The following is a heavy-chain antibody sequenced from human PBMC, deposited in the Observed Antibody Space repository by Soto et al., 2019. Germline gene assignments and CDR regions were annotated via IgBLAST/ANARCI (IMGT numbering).Heavy chain of an antibody. D-gene: IGHD3-22*01. Sequence: ASVKVSCKASGYSLRGNYIHWVRQTPGQGLEWMGWINPNSSGTVYAQKFQGRVTMTRDTSLPTVYMQLNRLTSDDSAVYYCARDLIVDGPDNYAMDVWGQGTTVPVSS. J-gene: IGHJ6*02. CDR2: INPNSSGT. CDR3: ARDLIVDGPDNYAMDV. V-gene: IGHV1-2*02. CDR1: GYSLRGNY.